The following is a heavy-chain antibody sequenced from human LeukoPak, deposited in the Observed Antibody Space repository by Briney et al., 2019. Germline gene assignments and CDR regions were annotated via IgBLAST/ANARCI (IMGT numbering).Heavy chain of an antibody. J-gene: IGHJ4*02. Sequence: SGPTLLKPTQTLTLTCTFTGFSLSSSEVGVGWIRQPPGKALEWLALIYWNDDKRYSPSLKSRPTITKDTSRNQVVLTMTNMDPVDTATYYCAHIVGGGNSGIFDYRGQGTLVTVSS. CDR3: AHIVGGGNSGIFDY. V-gene: IGHV2-5*01. D-gene: IGHD3-16*01. CDR1: GFSLSSSEVG. CDR2: IYWNDDK.